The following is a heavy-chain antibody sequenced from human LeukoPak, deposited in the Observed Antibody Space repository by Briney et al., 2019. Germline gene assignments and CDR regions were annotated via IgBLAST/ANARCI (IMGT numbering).Heavy chain of an antibody. V-gene: IGHV3-30*18. CDR2: ISSDGVNK. D-gene: IGHD3-22*01. CDR1: GFTFSSYG. Sequence: GRSLRLSCAASGFTFSSYGMHWVRQAPGKGLEWVAVISSDGVNKYSADSVKGRFTISRDNSKNTLYLQMNSLRAEDTAVYYCAKGQNYYDGSGYYTTDYWGQGTPVTVSS. CDR3: AKGQNYYDGSGYYTTDY. J-gene: IGHJ4*02.